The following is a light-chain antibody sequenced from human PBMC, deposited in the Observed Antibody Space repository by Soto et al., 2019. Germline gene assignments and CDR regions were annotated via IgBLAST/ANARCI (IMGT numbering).Light chain of an antibody. V-gene: IGKV3-20*01. CDR3: QQYGSSPLT. CDR1: QSVSSGY. Sequence: ENVLTQSPGNLSLSPGESATLSCRASQSVSSGYLAWYQQKPGQAPGLLIYGASSRATGIPDRFSGSGSGADFTLTISRLEPEDFAVYDCQQYGSSPLTFGGLTKVAN. CDR2: GAS. J-gene: IGKJ4*01.